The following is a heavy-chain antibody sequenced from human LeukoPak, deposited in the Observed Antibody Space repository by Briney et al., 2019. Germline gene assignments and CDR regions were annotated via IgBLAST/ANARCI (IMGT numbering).Heavy chain of an antibody. CDR2: INPNSGGT. D-gene: IGHD3-10*01. CDR3: ASCGSGSYCSYYGMDV. Sequence: GASVKVSCKASGYTFTGYYMHWVRQAPGQGLEWMGWINPNSGGTNYAQKFQGRVTMTRNTSISTAYMELSSLRSEDTAVYYCASCGSGSYCSYYGMDVWGQGTTVTVSS. CDR1: GYTFTGYY. J-gene: IGHJ6*02. V-gene: IGHV1-2*02.